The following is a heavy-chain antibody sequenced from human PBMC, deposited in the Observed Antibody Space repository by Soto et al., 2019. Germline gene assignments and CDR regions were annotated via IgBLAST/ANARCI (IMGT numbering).Heavy chain of an antibody. D-gene: IGHD6-19*01. CDR2: IYYSGST. V-gene: IGHV4-59*01. CDR3: AWGSSCWPPRLDY. Sequence: QVQLQESGPGLVKPSETLSLNCTVSGGPISSYYWSWIRQSPGKGLEWIGYIYYSGSTNYNPSLKGRVTISVAQSKTQFSLELSSVTAADTAVYYCAWGSSCWPPRLDYWGQGTLVTVSS. CDR1: GGPISSYY. J-gene: IGHJ4*02.